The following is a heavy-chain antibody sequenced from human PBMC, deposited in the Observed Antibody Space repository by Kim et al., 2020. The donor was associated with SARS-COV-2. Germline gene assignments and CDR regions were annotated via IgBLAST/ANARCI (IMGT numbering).Heavy chain of an antibody. D-gene: IGHD3-22*01. CDR1: GFTFSSYG. Sequence: GGSLRLSCAASGFTFSSYGMHWVRQAPGKGLEWVAVIWYDGSNKYYADSVKGRFTISRDNSKNTLYLQMNSLRAEDTAVYYCAREETYYDSSGYNSTYDAFDIWGQGTMVTVSS. CDR3: AREETYYDSSGYNSTYDAFDI. V-gene: IGHV3-33*01. J-gene: IGHJ3*02. CDR2: IWYDGSNK.